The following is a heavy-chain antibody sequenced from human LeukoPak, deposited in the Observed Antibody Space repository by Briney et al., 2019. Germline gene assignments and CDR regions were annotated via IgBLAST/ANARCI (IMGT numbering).Heavy chain of an antibody. CDR1: GGSISSYS. Sequence: SETLALTCTVSGGSISSYSWSWIRQPPGKGLEWIGYIYHSGSTYYNPSLKSRVTISVDRSKNQFSLKLSSVTAADTAVYYCARGRERYFDLWGRGTLVTVSS. CDR3: ARGRERYFDL. V-gene: IGHV4-30-2*01. CDR2: IYHSGST. J-gene: IGHJ2*01.